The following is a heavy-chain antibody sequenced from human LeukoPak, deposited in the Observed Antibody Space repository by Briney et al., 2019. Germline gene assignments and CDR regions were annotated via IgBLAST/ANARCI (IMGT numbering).Heavy chain of an antibody. V-gene: IGHV4-34*01. CDR2: INHSGST. D-gene: IGHD6-13*01. J-gene: IGHJ6*02. CDR3: ARFSVAAGRAAYGMDV. Sequence: SETLCLTCAVYGGSFSGYYWSWIRQPPGKGLEWIGEINHSGSTNYNPSLKSRVTISVDTSKNQFSLKLSSVTAADTAVYYCARFSVAAGRAAYGMDVWGQGTTVTVSS. CDR1: GGSFSGYY.